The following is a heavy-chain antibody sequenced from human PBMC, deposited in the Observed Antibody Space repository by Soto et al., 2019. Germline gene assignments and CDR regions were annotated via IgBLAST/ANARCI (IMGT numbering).Heavy chain of an antibody. CDR1: GYTFTSYD. D-gene: IGHD6-13*01. Sequence: GASVKVSCKASGYTFTSYDINWVRQATGQGFEWMGWMNPNSGNTGYAQKFQGRVTMTRNTSISTAYMELSSLRSEDTAVYYCARGRIAAAGSWFDPWGQGTLVTVSS. J-gene: IGHJ5*02. V-gene: IGHV1-8*01. CDR2: MNPNSGNT. CDR3: ARGRIAAAGSWFDP.